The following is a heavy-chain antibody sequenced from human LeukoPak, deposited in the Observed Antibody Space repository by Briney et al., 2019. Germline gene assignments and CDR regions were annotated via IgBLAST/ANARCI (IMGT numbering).Heavy chain of an antibody. V-gene: IGHV4-34*01. CDR2: INHSGST. CDR3: ARGRRSRITIFGVAETNYFDY. Sequence: SETLFLTCAVYGGSFSGYYWSWIRQPPGKGLEWIGEINHSGSTNYNPSLKSRVTISVDTSKNQFSLKLSSVTAADTAVYYCARGRRSRITIFGVAETNYFDYWGQGTLVTVSS. J-gene: IGHJ4*02. CDR1: GGSFSGYY. D-gene: IGHD3-3*01.